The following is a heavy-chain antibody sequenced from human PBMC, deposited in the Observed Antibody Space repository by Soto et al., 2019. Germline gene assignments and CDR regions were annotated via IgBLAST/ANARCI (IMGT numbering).Heavy chain of an antibody. CDR1: GGTFSSYA. CDR3: ARDLGMATTNYYYYGMDV. Sequence: SVKVSCKASGGTFSSYAISWVRQAPGQGLEWMGGIIPIFGTANYAQKFQGRVTITADESTSTAYMELSSLRSEDTAVYYCARDLGMATTNYYYYGMDVWGQGTTVTVSS. CDR2: IIPIFGTA. D-gene: IGHD1-1*01. V-gene: IGHV1-69*13. J-gene: IGHJ6*02.